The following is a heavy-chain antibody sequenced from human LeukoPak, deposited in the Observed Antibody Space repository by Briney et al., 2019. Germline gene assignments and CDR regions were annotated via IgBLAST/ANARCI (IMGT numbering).Heavy chain of an antibody. D-gene: IGHD6-6*01. CDR3: ARSYSSSRGTFDY. CDR1: GFTFSDYY. J-gene: IGHJ4*02. Sequence: GGSLRLSCAASGFTFSDYYMSWIRQAPGKGLEWVAYISSSSSSTNYADSVKGRFTISRDNAKNSLYLQMNSLRAEDTAVYYCARSYSSSRGTFDYWGQGTLVTVSS. V-gene: IGHV3-11*06. CDR2: ISSSSSST.